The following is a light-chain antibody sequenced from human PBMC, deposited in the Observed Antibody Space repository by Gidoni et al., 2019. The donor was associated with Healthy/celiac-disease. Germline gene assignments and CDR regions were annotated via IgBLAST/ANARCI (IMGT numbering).Light chain of an antibody. CDR1: QSLLHSNGYNY. Sequence: DMVMPQSPLSLPVPPGEPASISCRSSQSLLHSNGYNYLDWYLQKPGQSPQLLIYLGSNRASGVPDRFSGSGSGTDFTLKISRVEAEDVGVYYCMQALQTSFTFGPGTKVDIK. CDR2: LGS. J-gene: IGKJ3*01. V-gene: IGKV2-28*01. CDR3: MQALQTSFT.